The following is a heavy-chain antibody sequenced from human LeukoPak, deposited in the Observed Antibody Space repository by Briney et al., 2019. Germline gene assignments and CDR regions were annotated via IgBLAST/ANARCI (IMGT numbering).Heavy chain of an antibody. D-gene: IGHD5-24*01. CDR3: AISRDGYIIFDY. Sequence: SVKVSCKASGGTFGSYAISWVRQAPGQGLEWMGRIIPIFGTANYAQKFQGRITIITDESTITAYMELSSLRSEDTAVYYCAISRDGYIIFDYWGQGTLVTVSS. J-gene: IGHJ4*02. CDR1: GGTFGSYA. CDR2: IIPIFGTA. V-gene: IGHV1-69*05.